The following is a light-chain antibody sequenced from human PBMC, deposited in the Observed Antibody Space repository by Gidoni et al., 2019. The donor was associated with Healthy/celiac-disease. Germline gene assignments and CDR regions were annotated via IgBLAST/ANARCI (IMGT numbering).Light chain of an antibody. CDR3: QQSYSTLRCT. J-gene: IGKJ4*01. Sequence: DIQMTQSPSSLSASVGDRVTSTCRASQSISSYLNWYQQKPGKAPKLLIYAASSLQSGVPSRFSGSGSVTDFTLTISSLQPEDFATYYCQQSYSTLRCTFGGGTKVEIK. V-gene: IGKV1-39*01. CDR1: QSISSY. CDR2: AAS.